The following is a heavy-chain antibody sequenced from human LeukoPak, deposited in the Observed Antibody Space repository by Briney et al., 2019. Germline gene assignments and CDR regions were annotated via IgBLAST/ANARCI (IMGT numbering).Heavy chain of an antibody. Sequence: ASVKVSCKASGYTFTSYGISWVRQAPGQGLEWMGWISAYNGNTNYAQKLQGRVTMTTDTSTSTAYMELRSLRSDDTAVYYCARVYRRSSSWFTYYFDYWGQGTLVTVSS. V-gene: IGHV1-18*01. CDR3: ARVYRRSSSWFTYYFDY. CDR2: ISAYNGNT. J-gene: IGHJ4*02. CDR1: GYTFTSYG. D-gene: IGHD6-13*01.